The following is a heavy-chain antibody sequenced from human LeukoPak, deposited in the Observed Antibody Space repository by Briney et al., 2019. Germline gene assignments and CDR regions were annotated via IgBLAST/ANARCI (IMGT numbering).Heavy chain of an antibody. V-gene: IGHV4-34*01. D-gene: IGHD3-22*01. CDR2: INHSGST. CDR3: ARGRTETYYYDSSRAGKPRELDY. J-gene: IGHJ4*02. Sequence: PSETLSLTCAVYGGSFSGYYWSWMRQPPGKGLEWIGEINHSGSTNYNPSLKSRVTISVDTSKNQFSLKLSSVTAADTAVYYCARGRTETYYYDSSRAGKPRELDYWGQGTLVTVSS. CDR1: GGSFSGYY.